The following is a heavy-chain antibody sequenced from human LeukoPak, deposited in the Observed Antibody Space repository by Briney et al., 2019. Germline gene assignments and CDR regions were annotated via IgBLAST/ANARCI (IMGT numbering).Heavy chain of an antibody. CDR3: ARSNWNSLDFDY. D-gene: IGHD1-7*01. CDR2: IIPIFGTA. CDR1: GGTFSSYA. J-gene: IGHJ4*02. Sequence: GASVKVSCKASGGTFSSYAISWVRQAPGQGLEWMGGIIPIFGTANCAQKFQGRVTITTDESTSTAYMELSSLRSEDTAVYYCARSNWNSLDFDYWGQGTLVTVSS. V-gene: IGHV1-69*05.